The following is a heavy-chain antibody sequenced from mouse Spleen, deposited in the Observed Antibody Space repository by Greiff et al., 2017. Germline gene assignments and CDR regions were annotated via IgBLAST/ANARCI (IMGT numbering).Heavy chain of an antibody. CDR3: ARGGYGPYAMDY. D-gene: IGHD1-1*01. V-gene: IGHV1-69*01. CDR1: GYTFTSYW. J-gene: IGHJ4*01. Sequence: QVQLQQPGAELVMPGASVKLSCKASGYTFTSYWMHWVKQRPGQGLEWIGEIDPSDSYTNYNQKFKDKATLTADKSSSTAYMQLSSLTYEDSAVYYCARGGYGPYAMDYWGQGTSVTVSS. CDR2: IDPSDSYT.